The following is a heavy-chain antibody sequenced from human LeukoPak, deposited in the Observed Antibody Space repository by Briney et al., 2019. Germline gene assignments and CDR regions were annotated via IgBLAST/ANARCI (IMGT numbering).Heavy chain of an antibody. V-gene: IGHV3-66*04. CDR1: GFTFSSYS. J-gene: IGHJ5*02. CDR3: ARLVTGTTVINSGWFDP. CDR2: ICSGGNT. Sequence: GGSLRLSCAASGFTFSSYSLNWVRQAPGKGLEWASVICSGGNTYYADSVKGRFSISRDNSKNTVYLQMNSLRVEDTAVYYCARLVTGTTVINSGWFDPWGQGTLVTVSS. D-gene: IGHD4-23*01.